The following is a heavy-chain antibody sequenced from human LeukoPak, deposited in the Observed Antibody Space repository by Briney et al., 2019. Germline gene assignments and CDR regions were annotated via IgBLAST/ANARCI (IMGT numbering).Heavy chain of an antibody. Sequence: PGGSLRLSCAASGFTFSSYAMSWVRQAPGKGLEWVAVIWYDGSKKYYADSVKGRFTISRDNSKNTLYLQMNSLRAEDTAVYYCAKPHYYDSGGSYIAGAFDIWGQGTMVTVSS. CDR3: AKPHYYDSGGSYIAGAFDI. D-gene: IGHD3-22*01. J-gene: IGHJ3*02. CDR1: GFTFSSYA. V-gene: IGHV3-33*06. CDR2: IWYDGSKK.